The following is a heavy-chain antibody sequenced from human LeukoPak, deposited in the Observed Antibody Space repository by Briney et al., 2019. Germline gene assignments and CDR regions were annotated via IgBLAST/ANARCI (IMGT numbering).Heavy chain of an antibody. CDR3: ARGDRYYDFWSGYYRNWFDP. D-gene: IGHD3-3*01. CDR2: IYPGDSDT. CDR1: GYSFTSYW. V-gene: IGHV5-51*01. Sequence: GSLHISCQCSGYSFTSYWIGGVRQLPGKGLEWMGIIYPGDSDTTYSPSFQGQVTISADKSISTAYLQWSSLKASDTAMYYCARGDRYYDFWSGYYRNWFDPWGQGTLVTVSS. J-gene: IGHJ5*02.